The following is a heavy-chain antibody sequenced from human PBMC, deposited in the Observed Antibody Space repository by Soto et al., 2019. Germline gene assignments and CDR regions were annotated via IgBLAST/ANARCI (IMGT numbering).Heavy chain of an antibody. D-gene: IGHD5-12*01. CDR1: GYRVTKYW. CDR2: IFPSDSDT. J-gene: IGHJ4*02. CDR3: ARRGFAELDY. V-gene: IGHV5-51*01. Sequence: GESLKISCKGSGYRVTKYWIGWGRQMPGKGLEWMGIIFPSDSDTRYSPSFQGQVTISADKSISTAYLQWNSLKASDTAIYYCARRGFAELDYWGQGTQVTVSS.